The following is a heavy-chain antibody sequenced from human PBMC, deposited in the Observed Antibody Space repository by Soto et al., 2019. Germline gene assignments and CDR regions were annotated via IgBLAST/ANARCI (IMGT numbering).Heavy chain of an antibody. CDR1: GFTFGNYA. Sequence: PGGSLRLSCAASGFTFGNYAMSWVRQAPGKGLEWVSAIAASGATTYYADSVKGRLTVSRDNSKNTLYLQMNSLRAEDTAVYYCARGRVPWDVWGQGTTVTVSS. CDR3: ARGRVPWDV. J-gene: IGHJ6*02. D-gene: IGHD3-10*01. CDR2: IAASGATT. V-gene: IGHV3-23*01.